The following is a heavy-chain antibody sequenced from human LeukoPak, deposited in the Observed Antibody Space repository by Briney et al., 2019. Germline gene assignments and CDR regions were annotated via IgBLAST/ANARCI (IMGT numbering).Heavy chain of an antibody. CDR2: IFYSGST. J-gene: IGHJ5*02. V-gene: IGHV4-39*01. CDR1: GGSISTSNYY. CDR3: ARHRRKNYYGSGSYVNVWFDP. D-gene: IGHD3-10*01. Sequence: ASETLSLTCTVSGGSISTSNYYWGWIRQPPGKGLEWIGNIFYSGSTYYSPSLKSRVTISLDTSRNRFSLKLSSVTAADTAVYYCARHRRKNYYGSGSYVNVWFDPWGQGTLVTVSS.